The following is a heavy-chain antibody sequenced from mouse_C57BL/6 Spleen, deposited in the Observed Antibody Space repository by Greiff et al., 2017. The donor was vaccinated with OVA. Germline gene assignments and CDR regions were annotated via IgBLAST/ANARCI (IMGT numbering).Heavy chain of an antibody. CDR3: ARRPDYCGSSHWYFDV. J-gene: IGHJ1*03. Sequence: QVQLQQSGAELMKPGASVKLSCKATGYTFTGYWIEWVKQRPGHGLEWIGEILPGSGSTNYNEKFKGKATLTADKSSNTAYMQLSSLTTDDSAIYYCARRPDYCGSSHWYFDVWGTGTTVTVSS. V-gene: IGHV1-9*01. CDR2: ILPGSGST. CDR1: GYTFTGYW. D-gene: IGHD1-1*01.